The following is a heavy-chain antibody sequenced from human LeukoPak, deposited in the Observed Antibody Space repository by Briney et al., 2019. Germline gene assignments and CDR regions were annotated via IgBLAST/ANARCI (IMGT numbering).Heavy chain of an antibody. J-gene: IGHJ3*02. CDR3: ARARLLWFGELLSADAFDI. D-gene: IGHD3-10*01. CDR1: GYTFTSYG. Sequence: ASVKVSCKASGYTFTSYGISWVRQAPGQGLEWMGWISAYNGNTNCAQKLQGRVTMTTDTSTSTAYMELRSLRSDDTAVYYCARARLLWFGELLSADAFDIWGQGTMVTVSS. V-gene: IGHV1-18*01. CDR2: ISAYNGNT.